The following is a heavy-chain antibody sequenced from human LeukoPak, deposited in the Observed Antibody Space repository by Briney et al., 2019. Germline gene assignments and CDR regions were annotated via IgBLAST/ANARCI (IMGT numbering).Heavy chain of an antibody. CDR3: ASRIEQAFDI. J-gene: IGHJ3*02. V-gene: IGHV1-46*01. D-gene: IGHD1-14*01. Sequence: ASVKVSCKASGYTFTNYYIHWVRQAPGQGREWMGIIDPTGGTTSSAQKFQDRLTMTRDTSTSTVYMELSSLRSGDTALYYCASRIEQAFDIWGQGTMVTVSS. CDR1: GYTFTNYY. CDR2: IDPTGGTT.